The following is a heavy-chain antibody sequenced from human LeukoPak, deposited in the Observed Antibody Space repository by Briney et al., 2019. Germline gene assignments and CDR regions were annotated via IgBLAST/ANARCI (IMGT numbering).Heavy chain of an antibody. CDR3: ARGLGVPDAFDI. J-gene: IGHJ3*02. Sequence: GGSLRLSCAASGFTFSSYRMNWVRQAPGKGLEWVSSISSSSSYIYSADSMKGRFTISRDNAKNSLYLQMNSLRAEDTAVYYCARGLGVPDAFDIWGQGAMFTVSS. CDR2: ISSSSSYI. CDR1: GFTFSSYR. V-gene: IGHV3-21*01. D-gene: IGHD1-26*01.